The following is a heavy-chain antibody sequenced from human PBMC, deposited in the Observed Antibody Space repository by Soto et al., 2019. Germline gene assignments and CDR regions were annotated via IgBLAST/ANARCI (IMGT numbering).Heavy chain of an antibody. D-gene: IGHD3-22*01. Sequence: SETLSLTCTVSGGSVSSGSYYWSWIRQPPGKGLEWIGYIYYSGSANYNPSLKSRVTISVDTSKNQFSLKLSSVTAADTAVYYCARTRSSGYYCDYWGQGTLVTVSS. J-gene: IGHJ4*02. CDR2: IYYSGSA. CDR3: ARTRSSGYYCDY. CDR1: GGSVSSGSYY. V-gene: IGHV4-61*01.